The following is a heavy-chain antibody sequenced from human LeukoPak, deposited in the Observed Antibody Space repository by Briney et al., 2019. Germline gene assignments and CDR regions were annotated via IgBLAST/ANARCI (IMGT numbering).Heavy chain of an antibody. V-gene: IGHV3-23*01. CDR3: AKSMVRGVNGYGMDV. Sequence: GGSLRLSCAASGFTFSSYAMSWVRQAPGKGLEWVSAISGSGGSTYYADSVKGRFTISRDNSKNTLYLQMNSLRAEDTAVYYCAKSMVRGVNGYGMDVWGQGTTVTLSS. D-gene: IGHD3-10*01. CDR1: GFTFSSYA. CDR2: ISGSGGST. J-gene: IGHJ6*02.